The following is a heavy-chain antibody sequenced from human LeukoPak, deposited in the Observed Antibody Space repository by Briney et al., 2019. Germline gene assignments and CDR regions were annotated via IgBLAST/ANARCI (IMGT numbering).Heavy chain of an antibody. Sequence: SETLSLTCTVSGGSISSYYWSWIRQPPGKGLEWIGYIYYSGSTNYNPSLKSRVTMSVDTSKNQSSLKLSSVTAADTAVYYCARDRGYRDAFDIWGQGTMVTASS. CDR3: ARDRGYRDAFDI. CDR2: IYYSGST. V-gene: IGHV4-59*12. CDR1: GGSISSYY. D-gene: IGHD5-24*01. J-gene: IGHJ3*02.